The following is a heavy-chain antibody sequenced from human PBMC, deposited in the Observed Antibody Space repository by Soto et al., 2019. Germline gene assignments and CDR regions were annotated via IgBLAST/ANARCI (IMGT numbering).Heavy chain of an antibody. V-gene: IGHV3-7*01. CDR3: AAWDISNH. CDR1: GITLSNYW. CDR2: IKPDGSAK. D-gene: IGHD2-15*01. J-gene: IGHJ4*02. Sequence: XGSLRLSCVGSGITLSNYWMNWVRQTPGKGLEWVANIKPDGSAKAYVDSVKGRFTVSRDNAKNSLYLQMNSLRAEDTAVYFCAAWDISNHWGQGSLVTVSS.